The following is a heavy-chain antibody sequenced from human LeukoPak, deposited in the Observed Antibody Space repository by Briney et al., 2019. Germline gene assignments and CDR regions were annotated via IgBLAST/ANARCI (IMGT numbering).Heavy chain of an antibody. D-gene: IGHD6-13*01. V-gene: IGHV1-2*02. J-gene: IGHJ5*02. CDR3: AREGYSSSWWRTNWFDP. Sequence: GASVTVSCKASGYTFTGYYMHWVRQAPGQGLEWMGWINPNSGGTNYAQKFQGRVTMTRDTSISTAYMELSRLRSDDTAVYDCAREGYSSSWWRTNWFDPWGQGTLVTVSS. CDR1: GYTFTGYY. CDR2: INPNSGGT.